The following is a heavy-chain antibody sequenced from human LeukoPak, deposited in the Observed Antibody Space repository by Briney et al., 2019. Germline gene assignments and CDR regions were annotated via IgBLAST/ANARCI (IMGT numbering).Heavy chain of an antibody. Sequence: ASVKVSCKASGYTFTGYYMHWVRQAPGQGLEWMGWINPNSGGSNYAQKFQGRVTMTWDTSISIVYMELSRLRSDDTAVYYCARMAAGLDYWGQGTLVSVSS. V-gene: IGHV1-2*02. CDR2: INPNSGGS. CDR3: ARMAAGLDY. CDR1: GYTFTGYY. J-gene: IGHJ4*02. D-gene: IGHD6-13*01.